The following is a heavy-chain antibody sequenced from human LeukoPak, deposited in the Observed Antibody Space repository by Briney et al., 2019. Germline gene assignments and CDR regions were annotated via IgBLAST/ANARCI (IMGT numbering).Heavy chain of an antibody. J-gene: IGHJ4*02. Sequence: GGSLRLSCAASGFTFSDYYMSWIRQAPGKGLEWVSGISWNSGSIGYADSVKGRFTISRDNAKNSLYLQMNSLRAEDTALYYCAKDIGSGSYYIWGQFDYWGQGTLVTVSS. CDR2: ISWNSGSI. D-gene: IGHD1-26*01. CDR3: AKDIGSGSYYIWGQFDY. V-gene: IGHV3-9*01. CDR1: GFTFSDYY.